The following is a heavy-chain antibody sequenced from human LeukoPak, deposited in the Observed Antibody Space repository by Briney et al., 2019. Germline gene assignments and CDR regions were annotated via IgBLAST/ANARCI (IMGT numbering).Heavy chain of an antibody. CDR3: ATDNGDSSGYYYGDY. CDR1: GFTFSTSA. CDR2: ISGSGGST. V-gene: IGHV3-23*01. J-gene: IGHJ4*02. D-gene: IGHD3-22*01. Sequence: GGPLRLSCAASGFTFSTSAMSWVRQAPGKGLEWVSAISGSGGSTYYADSVKGRFTISRDNSKNTLYLQMNSLRAEDTAVYYCATDNGDSSGYYYGDYWGQGTLVTVSS.